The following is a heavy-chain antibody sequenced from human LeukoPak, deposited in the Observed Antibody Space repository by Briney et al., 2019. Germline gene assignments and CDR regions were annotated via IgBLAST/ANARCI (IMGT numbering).Heavy chain of an antibody. CDR3: ARQNFLVTTGGPSFYFDY. CDR1: GGSISSYY. J-gene: IGHJ4*02. Sequence: SETLSLTCTVSGGSISSYYWSWIRQPPGKGLESIGYIYYSGSTNYNPPLKSRVTISIDTSKNQFSLNLGSVTAADTAIYYCARQNFLVTTGGPSFYFDYWGQGALVTVSS. CDR2: IYYSGST. V-gene: IGHV4-59*08. D-gene: IGHD4-17*01.